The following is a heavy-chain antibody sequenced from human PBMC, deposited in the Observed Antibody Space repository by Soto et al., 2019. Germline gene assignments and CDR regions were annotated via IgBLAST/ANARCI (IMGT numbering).Heavy chain of an antibody. CDR1: GGSISSYY. CDR2: IYYSGST. J-gene: IGHJ5*02. V-gene: IGHV4-59*01. Sequence: SETLSLTCTVSGGSISSYYWSWIRQPPGKGLEWIGYIYYSGSTNYNPSLKSRVTISVDTSKNQFSLKLSSVTAADTAVYYCARGITIFGVVINYNWFDPWGQGTLVTVSS. D-gene: IGHD3-3*01. CDR3: ARGITIFGVVINYNWFDP.